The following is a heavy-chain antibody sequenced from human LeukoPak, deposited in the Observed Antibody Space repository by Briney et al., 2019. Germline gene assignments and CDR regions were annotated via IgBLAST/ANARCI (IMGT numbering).Heavy chain of an antibody. CDR1: GGSISSNY. CDR3: ARGAAAGLSNPSPFFDY. J-gene: IGHJ4*02. CDR2: IYSSGST. V-gene: IGHV4-4*07. Sequence: KPSVTLSFTCTVSGGSISSNYWSWIRQPAGKGLEWIGRIYSSGSTNYNPSLKSRVTMSVDTSKNQFSLKLSSVTAADTAVYYCARGAAAGLSNPSPFFDYWGQGTLVTVSS. D-gene: IGHD6-13*01.